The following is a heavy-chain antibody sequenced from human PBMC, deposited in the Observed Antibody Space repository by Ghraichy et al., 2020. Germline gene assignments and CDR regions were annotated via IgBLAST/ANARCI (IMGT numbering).Heavy chain of an antibody. V-gene: IGHV4-61*01. Sequence: SETLSLTCTVSGGSVSSANYYWSWLRQPPGKGLEWVVHIYYSGSTNYNPSLRSRITISADTSKNQFSLKLSSVTAADTAIYYCARDFTYWGHGTLVTVSS. CDR1: GGSVSSANYY. J-gene: IGHJ4*01. CDR3: ARDFTY. CDR2: IYYSGST.